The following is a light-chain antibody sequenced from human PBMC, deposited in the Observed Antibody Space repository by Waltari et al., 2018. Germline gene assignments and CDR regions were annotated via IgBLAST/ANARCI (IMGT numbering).Light chain of an antibody. V-gene: IGLV2-23*02. CDR3: SSYAGSSKGV. J-gene: IGLJ2*01. CDR1: SSDVGNSKR. Sequence: QSALTQPASVSGSPGQSITISCTGTSSDVGNSKRVSLYQQHPGKAPKRMIYAVSKRPSGVSDRFSGSKSGDMASLTISGLQPEDEAEYFCSSYAGSSKGVFGGGTKVTVL. CDR2: AVS.